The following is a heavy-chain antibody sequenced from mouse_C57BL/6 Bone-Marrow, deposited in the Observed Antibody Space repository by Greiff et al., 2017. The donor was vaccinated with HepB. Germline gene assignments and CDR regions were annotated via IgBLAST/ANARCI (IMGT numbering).Heavy chain of an antibody. CDR3: AREGYYYGSSYGFAY. Sequence: QVQLQQPGAELVKPGASVKMSCKASGYTFTSYWITWVKQSPGQGLEWIGDIYPGSGSTNYNEKFKSKATLTVDTSSSTAYMQLSSLTSEDSAVYYCAREGYYYGSSYGFAYWGQGTLVTVSA. J-gene: IGHJ3*01. CDR1: GYTFTSYW. CDR2: IYPGSGST. D-gene: IGHD1-1*01. V-gene: IGHV1-55*01.